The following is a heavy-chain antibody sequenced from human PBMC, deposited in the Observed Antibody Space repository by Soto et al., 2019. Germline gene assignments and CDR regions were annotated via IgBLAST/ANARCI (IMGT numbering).Heavy chain of an antibody. D-gene: IGHD2-15*01. Sequence: EVQLVESGGGLVQPGRSLRLSCAASGFTFDDYAMHWVRQAPGKGLEWVSGISWNSGSIGYADSVKGRFTISRDNAKNSLYLQMNSLRAEDTALYYCAKDRGYCSGGSRYNFDYWGQGTLVTVSS. CDR3: AKDRGYCSGGSRYNFDY. CDR1: GFTFDDYA. J-gene: IGHJ4*02. CDR2: ISWNSGSI. V-gene: IGHV3-9*01.